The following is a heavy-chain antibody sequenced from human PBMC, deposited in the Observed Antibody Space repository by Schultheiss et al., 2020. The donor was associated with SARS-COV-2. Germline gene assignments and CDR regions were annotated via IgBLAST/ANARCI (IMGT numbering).Heavy chain of an antibody. Sequence: ASVKVSCKASGYTFTGYYMHWVRQAPGQGPEWMGWINPNSGGTNYAQKFQGRVTMTRDTSISTAYMELSRLRSDDTAVYYCATYTAMVSSYYYYGMDVWGQGTTVTVSS. CDR1: GYTFTGYY. CDR3: ATYTAMVSSYYYYGMDV. CDR2: INPNSGGT. V-gene: IGHV1-2*02. D-gene: IGHD5-18*01. J-gene: IGHJ6*02.